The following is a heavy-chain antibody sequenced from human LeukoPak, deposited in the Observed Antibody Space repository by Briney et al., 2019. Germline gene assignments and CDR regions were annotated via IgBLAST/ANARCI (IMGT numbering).Heavy chain of an antibody. CDR3: ARDGDCSSTSCLYGMDV. J-gene: IGHJ6*02. CDR2: IWYDGSNK. CDR1: GFTFSSYG. V-gene: IGHV3-33*08. D-gene: IGHD2-2*01. Sequence: GGSLRLSCAASGFTFSSYGMHWVGQAPGKGLEGVAVIWYDGSNKYYADSVKGRFTISRDNSKNTLYLQVNSLRAEDTAVYYCARDGDCSSTSCLYGMDVWGQGTTVTVSS.